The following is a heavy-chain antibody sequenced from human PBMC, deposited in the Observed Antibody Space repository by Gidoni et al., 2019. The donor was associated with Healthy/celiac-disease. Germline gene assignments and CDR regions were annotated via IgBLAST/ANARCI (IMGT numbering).Heavy chain of an antibody. D-gene: IGHD2-2*01. CDR3: AKDRGCSSTSCYYYGMDV. V-gene: IGHV3-9*01. J-gene: IGHJ6*02. Sequence: EVQLVESVGGLVQPGRSLRLSCAASGFTFDDYAMHWVRQSPGKGLEWVSGMSWNSGSIGYADSGKGRFTISRDNAKNSLYLQMNSLRAEDTALYYCAKDRGCSSTSCYYYGMDVWGQGTTVTVSS. CDR1: GFTFDDYA. CDR2: MSWNSGSI.